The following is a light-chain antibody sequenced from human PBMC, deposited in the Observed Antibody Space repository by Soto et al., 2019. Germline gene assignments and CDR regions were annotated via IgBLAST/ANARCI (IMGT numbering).Light chain of an antibody. CDR1: SSNSGAGYD. V-gene: IGLV1-40*01. Sequence: QSVLTQPPSVSGAPGQRVTISCTGSSSNSGAGYDVHWYQQLPGTAPKLLIYGNSNRPSGVPDRFSGSKPGTSASLAITGLQAEDEADYYCQSYDSSLSGSIVFGTGTKLTVL. CDR2: GNS. CDR3: QSYDSSLSGSIV. J-gene: IGLJ1*01.